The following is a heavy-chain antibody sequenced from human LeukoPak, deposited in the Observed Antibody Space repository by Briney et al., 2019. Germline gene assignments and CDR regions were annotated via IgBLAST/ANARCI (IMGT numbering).Heavy chain of an antibody. V-gene: IGHV1-2*06. CDR3: ARLRPVCTSTSCYTYYYYMDV. J-gene: IGHJ6*03. Sequence: ASVKVSCKASGYTFTGYYMHWVRQAPGQGLEWMGRINPNSGGTNYAQKFQGRVTMTRDTSISTAYMELSRLRSDDTAVYYCARLRPVCTSTSCYTYYYYMDVWGKGTTVTVSS. CDR2: INPNSGGT. CDR1: GYTFTGYY. D-gene: IGHD2-2*02.